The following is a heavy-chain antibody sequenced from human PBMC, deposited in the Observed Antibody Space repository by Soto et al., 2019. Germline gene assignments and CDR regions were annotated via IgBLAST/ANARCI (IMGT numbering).Heavy chain of an antibody. CDR2: INQLGTEK. CDR1: GFNFSNYW. J-gene: IGHJ4*02. CDR3: ATDILDY. Sequence: EVHLVESGGDLVPPGGSLRLSCVASGFNFSNYWMTWAHQAPGKGLEWVANINQLGTEKFYVDSVEGRFSISRDNAYHSVYLQMNSLRAEDTAIYYCATDILDYWGQGTSVTVSS. V-gene: IGHV3-7*05.